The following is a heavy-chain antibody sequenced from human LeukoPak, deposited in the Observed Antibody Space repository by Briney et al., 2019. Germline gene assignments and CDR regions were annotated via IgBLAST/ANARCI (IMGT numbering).Heavy chain of an antibody. Sequence: GGSLRLSCAASGFTFSSYAMHWVRQAPGKGLEYASAISSNGGSTYYANSVKGRFTISRDNSKNTLYLQMGSLRAEDMAVYYCAREISNYGGFFDYWGQGTLVTVSS. J-gene: IGHJ4*02. CDR3: AREISNYGGFFDY. D-gene: IGHD4-11*01. CDR1: GFTFSSYA. V-gene: IGHV3-64*01. CDR2: ISSNGGST.